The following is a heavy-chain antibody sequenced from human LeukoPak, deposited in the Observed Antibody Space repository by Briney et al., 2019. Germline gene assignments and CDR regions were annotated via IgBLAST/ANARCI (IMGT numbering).Heavy chain of an antibody. CDR1: GGTFSSYA. D-gene: IGHD1-26*01. V-gene: IGHV1-69*04. CDR2: IIPILGIA. J-gene: IGHJ6*02. Sequence: GASVKVSCKASGGTFSSYAISWVRQAPGQGLEWMGRIIPILGIANYAQKFQGRVTITADKSTSTAYMELSSLRSGDTAVYYCARDSVTSGSTQYYYYYGMDVWGQGTTVTVSS. CDR3: ARDSVTSGSTQYYYYYGMDV.